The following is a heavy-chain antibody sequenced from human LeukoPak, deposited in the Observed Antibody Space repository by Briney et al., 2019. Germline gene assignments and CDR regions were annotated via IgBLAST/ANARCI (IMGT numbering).Heavy chain of an antibody. J-gene: IGHJ4*02. CDR3: AGIAVAGSLDDY. Sequence: KPSETLSLTCTVSGGSISSSSYYWGWIRQPPGSGLEWFGSIYYIGSTYYNPSLKSRVTISVDTSKNQFSLKLSSVTAADTAVYYCAGIAVAGSLDDYWGQGTLVTVSS. CDR1: GGSISSSSYY. D-gene: IGHD6-19*01. V-gene: IGHV4-39*01. CDR2: IYYIGST.